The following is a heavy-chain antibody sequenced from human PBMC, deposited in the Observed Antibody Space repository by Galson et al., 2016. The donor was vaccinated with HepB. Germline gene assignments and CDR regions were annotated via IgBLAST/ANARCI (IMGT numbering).Heavy chain of an antibody. D-gene: IGHD5-12*01. CDR1: GFAFSDYY. Sequence: SLRLSCAASGFAFSDYYMNWIRQPPGKGLEWVSYISTGGTYTNYEDSVNGRFTISRDNAKNSLYLQMDSLRAEDTALYYCARARAGGYESYDYWGQGTLVTVSS. J-gene: IGHJ4*02. CDR2: ISTGGTYT. V-gene: IGHV3-11*05. CDR3: ARARAGGYESYDY.